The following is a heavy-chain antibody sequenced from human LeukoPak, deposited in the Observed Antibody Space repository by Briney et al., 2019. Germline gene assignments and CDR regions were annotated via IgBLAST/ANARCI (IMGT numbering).Heavy chain of an antibody. CDR1: GGSFSGYY. Sequence: KPSETLSLTCAVYGGSFSGYYWSWIRQPPGKGLEWIGEINHSGSTNYNPSLKSRVTISVDTSKNQFSLKLSSVTAADTAVYYCARDPIRSPFDPWGQGTLVTVSS. V-gene: IGHV4-34*01. CDR2: INHSGST. J-gene: IGHJ5*02. CDR3: ARDPIRSPFDP.